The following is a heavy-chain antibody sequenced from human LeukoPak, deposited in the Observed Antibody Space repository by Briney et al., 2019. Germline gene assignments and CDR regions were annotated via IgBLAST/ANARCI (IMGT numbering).Heavy chain of an antibody. Sequence: GASVKVSCKASGYTFTSYYMHWVRQAPGQGLEWMGIINPSGGSTSYAQKFQGRVTMTRDTSTSAVYMELSSLRSEDTAVYYCARVADYGDHDPDAFDIWGQGTMVTVSS. CDR2: INPSGGST. CDR1: GYTFTSYY. CDR3: ARVADYGDHDPDAFDI. J-gene: IGHJ3*02. D-gene: IGHD4-17*01. V-gene: IGHV1-46*01.